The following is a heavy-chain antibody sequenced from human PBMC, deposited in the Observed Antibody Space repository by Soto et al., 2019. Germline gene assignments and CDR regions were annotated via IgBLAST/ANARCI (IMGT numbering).Heavy chain of an antibody. CDR1: GFTFSSDA. J-gene: IGHJ4*02. D-gene: IGHD3-10*01. Sequence: GGSLRLSCAASGFTFSSDAMSWVRQAPGKGLEWVSAISGSGGSTYYADSVKGRFTISRDNSKNTLYLQMNSLIAEDTAVYYCAKDELLWFGELLSLGTAYFDYWGQGTMVTVSS. V-gene: IGHV3-23*01. CDR3: AKDELLWFGELLSLGTAYFDY. CDR2: ISGSGGST.